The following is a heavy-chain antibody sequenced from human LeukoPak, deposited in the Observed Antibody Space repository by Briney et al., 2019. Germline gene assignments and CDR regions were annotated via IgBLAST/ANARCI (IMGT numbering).Heavy chain of an antibody. CDR2: VFYTGST. CDR3: ARDGGPLYHTGTGYYRAFDI. V-gene: IGHV4-59*01. D-gene: IGHD3-9*01. J-gene: IGHJ3*02. CDR1: GDSMTDYF. Sequence: ASETLSLTCTVSGDSMTDYFWSWIRQPPGKGLEYIGDVFYTGSTKYNPSLKSRVSISVDTSKKQFSLILRSVTAADTAVYYCARDGGPLYHTGTGYYRAFDIWGPGTMVAVSP.